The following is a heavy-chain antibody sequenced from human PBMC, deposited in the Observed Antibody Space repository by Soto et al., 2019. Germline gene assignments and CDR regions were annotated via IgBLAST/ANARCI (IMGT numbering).Heavy chain of an antibody. V-gene: IGHV1-8*01. CDR1: GYTFTSYD. D-gene: IGHD6-19*01. CDR3: ARGRSGKKHVAAYYFDY. CDR2: MNPNSGNT. J-gene: IGHJ4*02. Sequence: VASVKVSCKASGYTFTSYDINWVRQATGQGLEWMGWMNPNSGNTGYAQKFQGRVTMTRNTSISTAYMELSSLRSEDTAVYYCARGRSGKKHVAAYYFDYWGQGTLVTVSS.